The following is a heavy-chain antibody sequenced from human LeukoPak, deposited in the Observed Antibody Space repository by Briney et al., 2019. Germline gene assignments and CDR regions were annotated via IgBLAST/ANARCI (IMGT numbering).Heavy chain of an antibody. CDR2: IYYSGGT. Sequence: SETLSLTCTVSGGSISSYHWSWIRQPPGKGLEWIGYIYYSGGTNYNPSLKSRVTISVDTSKNQFSLKLSSVTAADTAVYYCATSYYYDSSGYYSVWGQGTLVTVSS. CDR1: GGSISSYH. CDR3: ATSYYYDSSGYYSV. J-gene: IGHJ4*02. V-gene: IGHV4-59*01. D-gene: IGHD3-22*01.